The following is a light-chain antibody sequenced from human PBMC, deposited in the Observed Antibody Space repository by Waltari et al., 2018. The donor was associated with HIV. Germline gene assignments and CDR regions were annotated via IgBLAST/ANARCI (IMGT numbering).Light chain of an antibody. CDR2: GNN. Sequence: QSVLTQTQSASGGPGQRVTISCSGSGSNIGTNSVFWYHHLPGAAPRLLIYGNNQRPSGVPDRFSASKSDTSASLAISGLRSEDEGDYYCAIWSDSLTGWVFGGGTKVTVL. CDR1: GSNIGTNS. V-gene: IGLV1-47*01. CDR3: AIWSDSLTGWV. J-gene: IGLJ3*02.